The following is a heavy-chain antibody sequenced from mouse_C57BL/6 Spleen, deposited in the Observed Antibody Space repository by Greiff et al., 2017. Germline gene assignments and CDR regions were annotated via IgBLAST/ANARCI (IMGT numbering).Heavy chain of an antibody. V-gene: IGHV1-53*01. J-gene: IGHJ4*01. CDR3: ARDYYGSRDAMDY. CDR2: INPSNGGT. CDR1: GYTFTSYW. D-gene: IGHD1-1*01. Sequence: QVQLQQPGTELVKPGASVKLSCKASGYTFTSYWMHWVKQRAGQGLEWIGNINPSNGGTNYNEKFKSKATLTVDTSSSTAYMQLSSLTSEDSAVYYCARDYYGSRDAMDYWGQGTSVTVSS.